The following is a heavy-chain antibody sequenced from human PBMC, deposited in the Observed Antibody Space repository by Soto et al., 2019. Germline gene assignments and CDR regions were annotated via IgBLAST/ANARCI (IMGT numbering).Heavy chain of an antibody. Sequence: SGTLPLPCSVSGGSIRSHYWSGCRQAPGKGLEWIGHIYYRGSTNYNPSLRSRSTISVDTSKNQFSLKLNSVTTADTAVYYCARDGSEASGMDVCGQGTMVTV. CDR3: ARDGSEASGMDV. D-gene: IGHD6-25*01. CDR1: GGSIRSHY. V-gene: IGHV4-59*11. CDR2: IYYRGST. J-gene: IGHJ6*02.